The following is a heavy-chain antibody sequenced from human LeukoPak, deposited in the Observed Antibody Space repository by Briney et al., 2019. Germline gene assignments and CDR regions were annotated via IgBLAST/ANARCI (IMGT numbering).Heavy chain of an antibody. J-gene: IGHJ6*03. CDR3: ACGSGGYYILWWYMDV. D-gene: IGHD3-10*01. Sequence: SDTLSLTCTVSGPSISSRSYEPGWLRPPPGKGLDLFGSMYYSGSTYHPPSLKTRVTLPIDTSNNQVSLKVKFVPAADTGVYDCACGSGGYYILWWYMDVWGKGTTVTVSS. CDR2: MYYSGST. CDR1: GPSISSRSYE. V-gene: IGHV4-39*07.